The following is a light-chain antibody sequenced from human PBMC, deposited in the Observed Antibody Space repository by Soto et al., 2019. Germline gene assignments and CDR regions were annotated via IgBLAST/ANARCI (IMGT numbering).Light chain of an antibody. Sequence: EIVMTQSPATLSVSPGERATLSCRASQSVSSNLAWYQQKPGQAPRLLIYGASNRATGIPARFSGSGSGTDFALTISSLEPEDFAVYYCQLRSDWPPLYTFGRGTKLEIK. CDR1: QSVSSN. CDR2: GAS. J-gene: IGKJ2*01. CDR3: QLRSDWPPLYT. V-gene: IGKV3-11*01.